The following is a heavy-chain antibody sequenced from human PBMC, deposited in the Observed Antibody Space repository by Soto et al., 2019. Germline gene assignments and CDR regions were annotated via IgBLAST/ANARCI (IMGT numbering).Heavy chain of an antibody. CDR3: ARIDGGSSGWFSY. J-gene: IGHJ4*02. D-gene: IGHD6-19*01. V-gene: IGHV4-31*03. CDR2: IYYSGST. CDR1: GGSISSGGYY. Sequence: QVHLQESGPGLVKPSQTLSLTCTVSGGSISSGGYYWSWIRQHPGKGLEWIGNIYYSGSTYYNPSLKSRVSISVDTSKNQFSLRPSSVTAADTAVYSCARIDGGSSGWFSYWGQGTLVTVSS.